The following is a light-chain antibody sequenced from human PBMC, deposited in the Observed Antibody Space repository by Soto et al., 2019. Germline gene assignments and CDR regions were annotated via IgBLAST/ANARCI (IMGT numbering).Light chain of an antibody. Sequence: DIQMTQSPSSLSASVGDRVTITCRASQSISSYLNWYQQKPGKAPKLLIYAASSLQSGVPSRFSGSGSGTDFTLTISSLQPEDFATYYCQQSYSTPPRTFGQGIKLEIK. V-gene: IGKV1-39*01. CDR3: QQSYSTPPRT. J-gene: IGKJ2*01. CDR2: AAS. CDR1: QSISSY.